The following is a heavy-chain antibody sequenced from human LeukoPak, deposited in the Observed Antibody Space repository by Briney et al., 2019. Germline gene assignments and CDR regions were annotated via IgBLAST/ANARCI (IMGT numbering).Heavy chain of an antibody. CDR2: ISSSGSSI. CDR1: GLTFSSYE. CDR3: ARAEELLWFGELPHLDY. D-gene: IGHD3-10*01. J-gene: IGHJ4*02. V-gene: IGHV3-48*03. Sequence: GGSLRLSCAASGLTFSSYEMNWVRQAPGKGLEWVSYISSSGSSIYYADSVKGRFTISRDNSKNSLYLQMNSLRAEDTAVYYCARAEELLWFGELPHLDYWGQGTLVTVSS.